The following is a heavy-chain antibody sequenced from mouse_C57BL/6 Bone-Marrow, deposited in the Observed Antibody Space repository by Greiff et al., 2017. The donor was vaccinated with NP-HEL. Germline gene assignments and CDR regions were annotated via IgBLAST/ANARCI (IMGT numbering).Heavy chain of an antibody. CDR1: GYTFTSYW. D-gene: IGHD1-1*01. J-gene: IGHJ3*01. V-gene: IGHV1-69*01. CDR3: ARMTYYYGSRILFAY. Sequence: QVQLQQPGAELVMPGASVKLSCKASGYTFTSYWMHWVKQRPGQGLEWIGEIDPSDSYTNYNQKFTGKSTLTVDKSSSTAYMQLSSLTSEDSAVYYCARMTYYYGSRILFAYWGQGTLVTVSA. CDR2: IDPSDSYT.